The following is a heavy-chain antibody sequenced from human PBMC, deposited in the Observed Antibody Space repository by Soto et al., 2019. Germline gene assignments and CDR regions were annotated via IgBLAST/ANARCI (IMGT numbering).Heavy chain of an antibody. V-gene: IGHV4-59*08. CDR2: IHYNGGT. CDR1: GASINSYF. CDR3: ASHPAPYRSSSAFNF. J-gene: IGHJ4*02. D-gene: IGHD6-6*01. Sequence: QVQLQELGPGLVKPSETLSLTCTVSGASINSYFWSWIRQPPGKGLEWIGYIHYNGGTNYNPSLTSRVTISLDTSRNQFSLKLNSVTAADTAVYYCASHPAPYRSSSAFNFWGQGTLVTVSS.